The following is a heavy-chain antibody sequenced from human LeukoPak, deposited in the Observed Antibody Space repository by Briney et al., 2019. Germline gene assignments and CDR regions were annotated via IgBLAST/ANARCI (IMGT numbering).Heavy chain of an antibody. V-gene: IGHV3-33*06. CDR2: IWYDGSNI. CDR1: GFMFSDYG. J-gene: IGHJ6*03. Sequence: GGSLRLSCAASGFMFSDYGMHWVRQAPGKGLEWLAAIWYDGSNIFYADSVKGRFTISRDNSKNALYLQMNSLRAEDTADYYCAKEGYRGEALYYYYMDVWGNGTTVTVSS. CDR3: AKEGYRGEALYYYYMDV. D-gene: IGHD1-1*01.